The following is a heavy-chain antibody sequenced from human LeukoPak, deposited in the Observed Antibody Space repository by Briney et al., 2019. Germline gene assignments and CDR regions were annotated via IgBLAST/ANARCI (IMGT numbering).Heavy chain of an antibody. CDR2: IYNSGIT. Sequence: PSETLSLTCTVSGGSISGYYWTWIRQLPGKGLEWIGYIYNSGITNYNPSLKSRVTVSVDTSKNQFSLRLTSVSAEDTAVYYCARDRVNWNDVGGLFDYWGQGTLVTVSS. V-gene: IGHV4-59*12. CDR3: ARDRVNWNDVGGLFDY. J-gene: IGHJ4*02. CDR1: GGSISGYY. D-gene: IGHD1-1*01.